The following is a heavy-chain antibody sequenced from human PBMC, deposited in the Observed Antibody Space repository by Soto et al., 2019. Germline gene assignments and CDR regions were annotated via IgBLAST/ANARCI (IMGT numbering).Heavy chain of an antibody. J-gene: IGHJ4*02. D-gene: IGHD2-2*01. CDR2: TSNSGST. V-gene: IGHV4-31*03. CDR3: ARGGGSTKVDY. Sequence: QVQLQESGPGLVKPSQTLSLTCTVSGGSITSSGYYWSWIRQHPGEGLEWIGFTSNSGSTSYNPSRKSRVTISVDTSSNQFSLNRKSVTAAATAVYYCARGGGSTKVDYWGQGTLVTVSP. CDR1: GGSITSSGYY.